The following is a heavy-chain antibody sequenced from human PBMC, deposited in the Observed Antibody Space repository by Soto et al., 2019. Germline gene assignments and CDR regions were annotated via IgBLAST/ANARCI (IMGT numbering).Heavy chain of an antibody. V-gene: IGHV4-39*01. CDR1: VGSVSSSSYY. D-gene: IGHD3-3*01. J-gene: IGHJ4*02. CDR2: VYYSGST. CDR3: ERQEDFWSGYYPGRFHY. Sequence: SETLPLTCTVSVGSVSSSSYYWGWIRQPPGKALEWIGSVYYSGSTYYNPSHKSRVTISVDTSRNQFSLKLSSVTAADTAVYYCERQEDFWSGYYPGRFHYWGQGTLVTVSS.